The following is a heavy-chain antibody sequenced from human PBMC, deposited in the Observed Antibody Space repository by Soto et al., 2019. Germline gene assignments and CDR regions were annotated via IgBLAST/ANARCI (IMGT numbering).Heavy chain of an antibody. Sequence: SETLSLTCTVSGGSISSSSYYWGWIRQPPGKGLEWIGSIYYSGSTYYNPSLKSRVTISVDTSKNQFSLKLSSVTAADTAVCYCARSHGGSNIVVVPAAILPAVWGQGTLVTVSS. V-gene: IGHV4-39*01. J-gene: IGHJ4*02. D-gene: IGHD2-2*01. CDR3: ARSHGGSNIVVVPAAILPAV. CDR1: GGSISSSSYY. CDR2: IYYSGST.